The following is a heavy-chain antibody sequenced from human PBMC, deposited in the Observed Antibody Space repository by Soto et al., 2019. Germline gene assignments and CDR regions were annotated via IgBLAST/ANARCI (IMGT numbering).Heavy chain of an antibody. Sequence: PSETLSLTCTVSGGSISSYYWSWIRQPPGKGLEWIGYIYYSGSTNYNPSLKSRVTISVDTSKNQFSLKLSSVTAADTAVYYCARRYGDATDYRGQGTLVTVSS. J-gene: IGHJ4*02. CDR3: ARRYGDATDY. CDR1: GGSISSYY. D-gene: IGHD4-17*01. CDR2: IYYSGST. V-gene: IGHV4-59*08.